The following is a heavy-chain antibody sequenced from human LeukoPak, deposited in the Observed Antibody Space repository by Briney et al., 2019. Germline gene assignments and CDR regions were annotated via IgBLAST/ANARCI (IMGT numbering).Heavy chain of an antibody. Sequence: GGSLRLSCAASGFTFDDYAMHWVRQAPGKGLEWVSGISWNSVSIGYADSVKGRFTISRDNAKNSLYLQMNSLRAEDTALYYCAKDRAAYYGMDVWGQGTTVTVSS. V-gene: IGHV3-9*01. CDR2: ISWNSVSI. CDR1: GFTFDDYA. CDR3: AKDRAAYYGMDV. J-gene: IGHJ6*02. D-gene: IGHD6-25*01.